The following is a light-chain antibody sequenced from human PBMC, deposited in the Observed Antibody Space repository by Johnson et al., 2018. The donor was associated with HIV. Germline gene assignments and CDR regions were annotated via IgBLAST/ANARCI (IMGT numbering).Light chain of an antibody. V-gene: IGLV1-51*02. J-gene: IGLJ1*01. Sequence: QSVLTQPPSVSAAPGQKVTISCSGSSSNIGNNYVSWYQQLPGTAPKLLIYEKNKRPSGIPDRFSASKSGTSATLGITGLQTGDEADYYCGTWDSSLRGVFGTGTKVTVL. CDR2: EKN. CDR1: SSNIGNNY. CDR3: GTWDSSLRGV.